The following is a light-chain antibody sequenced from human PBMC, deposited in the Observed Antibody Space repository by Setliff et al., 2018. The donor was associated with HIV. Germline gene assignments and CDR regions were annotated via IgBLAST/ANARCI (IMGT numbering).Light chain of an antibody. Sequence: QSALTQPPSASGTPGQRVTISCSGSSSNIGSNTVNWYQQFPGTAPKLLIYSNNQRPSGVPDRFSGSKSGTSASLAISGLQSEDEADYYCAAWDDSLNGLYVFGTGTKVTVL. CDR2: SNN. J-gene: IGLJ1*01. CDR1: SSNIGSNT. CDR3: AAWDDSLNGLYV. V-gene: IGLV1-44*01.